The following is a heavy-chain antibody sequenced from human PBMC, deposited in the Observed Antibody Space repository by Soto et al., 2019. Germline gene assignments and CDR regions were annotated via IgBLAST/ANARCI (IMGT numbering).Heavy chain of an antibody. CDR3: ARDQTDSGGYSDS. J-gene: IGHJ4*02. CDR1: GFNFSSYG. D-gene: IGHD3-22*01. V-gene: IGHV3-33*01. CDR2: IWNDGSNE. Sequence: PXGSLGLSCEASGFNFSSYGIHGVRQAPGKGLEWVAIIWNDGSNEYHADSVKGRFTISRDNSKNTVYLQVSKLRAEDTAVYFCARDQTDSGGYSDSWGQGTLVTVSS.